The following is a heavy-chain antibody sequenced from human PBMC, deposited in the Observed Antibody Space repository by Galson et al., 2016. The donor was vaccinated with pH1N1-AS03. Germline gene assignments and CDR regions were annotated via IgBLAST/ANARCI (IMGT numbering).Heavy chain of an antibody. D-gene: IGHD3-22*01. CDR2: INWLGGST. CDR1: GFSFEDYG. J-gene: IGHJ4*02. CDR3: ARDFYDSSGYFKAPFDY. V-gene: IGHV3-20*04. Sequence: SLRLSCAASGFSFEDYGMSWVRQAPGKGLEWVSGINWLGGSTGYADSVQGRFTISRDNAKKSLYLQLDSLRVEDTAFYYCARDFYDSSGYFKAPFDYWGQGALVTVSS.